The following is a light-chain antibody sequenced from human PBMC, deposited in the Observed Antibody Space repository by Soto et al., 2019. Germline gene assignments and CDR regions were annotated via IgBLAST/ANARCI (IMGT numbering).Light chain of an antibody. CDR1: QSLGGW. V-gene: IGKV1-5*01. CDR2: DAS. Sequence: DIQITQSPSTPSASVGDRVTITCRASQSLGGWVAWYQQKPGKAPELLIYDASTLESGVPSRFSGSGSGTEFTLTISSLQPADFATYYCQQYISSWTFWQGIKVDTK. CDR3: QQYISSWT. J-gene: IGKJ1*01.